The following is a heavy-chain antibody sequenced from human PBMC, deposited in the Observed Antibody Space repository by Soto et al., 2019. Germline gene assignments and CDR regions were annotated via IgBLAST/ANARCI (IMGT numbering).Heavy chain of an antibody. Sequence: GGSLRLSCLASVFSFGSYALTWVRQAPGKGLEWVSTISGSDGKTFYADAVKGRFSISRDISQSTLYLQMNSLRADDTAIYYCARCRDREYWRQGIRVTVAS. J-gene: IGHJ4*02. CDR2: ISGSDGKT. D-gene: IGHD2-8*01. CDR3: ARCRDREY. V-gene: IGHV3-23*01. CDR1: VFSFGSYA.